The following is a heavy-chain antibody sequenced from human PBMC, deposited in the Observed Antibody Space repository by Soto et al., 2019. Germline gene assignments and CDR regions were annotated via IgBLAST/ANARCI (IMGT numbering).Heavy chain of an antibody. V-gene: IGHV3-48*01. CDR3: ARGAYYFDY. J-gene: IGHJ4*02. Sequence: GESLKISCAASGFTFSSYSMNWVRQAPGKGLEWVSYISSSSSTIYYADSVKGRFTISRDNAKNSLYLQMNSLRAEDTAVYYCARGAYYFDYWGQGTLVTVSS. CDR1: GFTFSSYS. CDR2: ISSSSSTI.